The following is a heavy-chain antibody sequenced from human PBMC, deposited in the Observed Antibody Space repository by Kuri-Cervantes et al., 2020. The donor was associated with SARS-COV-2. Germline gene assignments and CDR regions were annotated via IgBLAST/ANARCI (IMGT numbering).Heavy chain of an antibody. D-gene: IGHD3-10*01. CDR3: ARTNRGRYYYYYGMDV. V-gene: IGHV4-34*01. CDR1: GGSFTGYY. J-gene: IGHJ6*02. CDR2: INHSGST. Sequence: GSLRLSCAVYGGSFTGYYWSWIRPPPGKGLEWNGEINHSGSTNYNPSLKSRVTISVDTSKNQFTLKLSSVTAADAAVYYCARTNRGRYYYYYGMDVWGQGTTVTVSS.